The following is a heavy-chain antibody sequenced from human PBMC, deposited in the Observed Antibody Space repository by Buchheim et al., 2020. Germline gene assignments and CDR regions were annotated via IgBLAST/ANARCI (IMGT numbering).Heavy chain of an antibody. Sequence: QVQLVQSGAEVKKPGSSVKVSCKASGGTFSSYAISWVRQAPGQGLEWMGGIIPIFGTANYAQKFQGRVTITADKSTSTAYMELSSLRSEDAAVYYCARGMTEMATILVGDNWFDPWGQGTL. CDR3: ARGMTEMATILVGDNWFDP. J-gene: IGHJ5*02. V-gene: IGHV1-69*06. D-gene: IGHD5-24*01. CDR2: IIPIFGTA. CDR1: GGTFSSYA.